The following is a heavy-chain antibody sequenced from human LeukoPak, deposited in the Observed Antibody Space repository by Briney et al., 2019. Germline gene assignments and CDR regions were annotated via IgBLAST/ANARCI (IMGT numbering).Heavy chain of an antibody. CDR1: GGSISSGGYS. J-gene: IGHJ4*02. CDR2: IYHSGST. D-gene: IGHD5-12*01. CDR3: ARGAWLKIFDY. Sequence: PAETLSLTCTVSGGSISSGGYSWSWIRQPPGKGLEWIGYIYHSGSTNYNPSLKSRVTISVDTSKNQFSLKLSSVTAADTAVYYCARGAWLKIFDYWGQGTLVTVSS. V-gene: IGHV4-30-2*01.